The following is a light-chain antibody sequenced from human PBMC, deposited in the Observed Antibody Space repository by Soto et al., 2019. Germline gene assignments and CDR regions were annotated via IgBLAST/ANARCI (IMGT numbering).Light chain of an antibody. V-gene: IGLV2-23*02. CDR1: SSDVGLYNL. Sequence: QSALTQPASVSGSPGQSITISCTGTSSDVGLYNLVSWYQQLPGKAPKLIIYEVNERPSGISDRFSGSKSGNTASLTISGRQDEDEADYYCCSYVGSSILMFGGGTQLTVL. CDR3: CSYVGSSILM. CDR2: EVN. J-gene: IGLJ3*02.